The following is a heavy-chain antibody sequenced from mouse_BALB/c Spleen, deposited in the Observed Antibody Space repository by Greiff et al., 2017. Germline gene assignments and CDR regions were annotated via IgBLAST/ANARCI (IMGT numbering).Heavy chain of an antibody. CDR2: IDPANGNT. J-gene: IGHJ4*01. D-gene: IGHD1-1*01. CDR3: AIYYYGSRYAMDH. Sequence: VHVKQSGAELVKPGASVKLSCTASGFNIKDTYMHWVKQRPEQGLEWIGRIDPANGNTKYDPKFQGKATITADTSSNTAYLQLSSLTSEDTAVYYCAIYYYGSRYAMDHWGQGTSVTVSS. CDR1: GFNIKDTY. V-gene: IGHV14-3*02.